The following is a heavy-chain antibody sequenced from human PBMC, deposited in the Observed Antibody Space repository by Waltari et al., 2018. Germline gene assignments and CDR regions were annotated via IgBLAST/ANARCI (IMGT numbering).Heavy chain of an antibody. Sequence: EVRLVQSGAEVKKPGESLKISCKGSGDKFSTYWIGWVRQLPGKGLEWMGMIYVGDSETRYSPSFRGQVTMSADKSITTAYLQWSSLKASDTAMYYCARREHDYDYVGGSYRRVIDTFDIWGQGTRVTVSS. J-gene: IGHJ3*02. CDR3: ARREHDYDYVGGSYRRVIDTFDI. CDR2: IYVGDSET. CDR1: GDKFSTYW. V-gene: IGHV5-51*03. D-gene: IGHD3-16*02.